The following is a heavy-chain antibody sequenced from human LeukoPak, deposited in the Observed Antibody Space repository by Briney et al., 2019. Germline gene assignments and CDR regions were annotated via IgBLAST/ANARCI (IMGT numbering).Heavy chain of an antibody. Sequence: GGSLRLSCAASGFTFSSYGMHWVRQAPGKGLEWVSSISSSSSYIYYADSVKGRFTISRDNAKKSLYLQMNSLRVEDTAVYYCARAYSERYGLGYYYMDVWGKGTTVTVSS. D-gene: IGHD1-26*01. CDR3: ARAYSERYGLGYYYMDV. J-gene: IGHJ6*03. CDR1: GFTFSSYG. V-gene: IGHV3-21*01. CDR2: ISSSSSYI.